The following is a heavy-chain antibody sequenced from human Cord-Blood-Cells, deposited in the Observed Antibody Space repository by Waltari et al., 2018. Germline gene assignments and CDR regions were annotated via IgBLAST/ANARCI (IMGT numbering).Heavy chain of an antibody. CDR2: IYYSGST. CDR3: ARPYSSSWYYFDY. J-gene: IGHJ4*02. CDR1: GGSISSSSYY. Sequence: QLQLQESGPGLVKPSETLSLTCTVSGGSISSSSYYWGWILQPPGKGLGWIGRIYYSGSTYDNPSLKSRVTISVDTSKNQFSLKLSSVTAADTAVYYCARPYSSSWYYFDYWGQGTLVTVSS. V-gene: IGHV4-39*01. D-gene: IGHD6-13*01.